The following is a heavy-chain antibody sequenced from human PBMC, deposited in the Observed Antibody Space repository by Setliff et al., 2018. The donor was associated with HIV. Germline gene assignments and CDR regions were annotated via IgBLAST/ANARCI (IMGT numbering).Heavy chain of an antibody. CDR3: AKGSLPSGYSHGFFDY. CDR1: GFTFSSYS. CDR2: ISTTSSYI. Sequence: GGSLRLSCAASGFTFSSYSMNWVRQAPGKGLEWVSSISTTSSYIYYADSVKGRFTISRDNAKNSLYLQMNSLRAEDTAVYYCAKGSLPSGYSHGFFDYWGQGTLVTVSS. D-gene: IGHD5-18*01. J-gene: IGHJ4*02. V-gene: IGHV3-21*01.